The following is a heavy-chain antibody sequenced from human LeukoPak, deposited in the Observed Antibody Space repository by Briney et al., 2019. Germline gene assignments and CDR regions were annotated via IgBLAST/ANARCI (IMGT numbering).Heavy chain of an antibody. Sequence: GGSLRLSCAASGFTFSSYEMNWVRQAPGKGLEWVSYISSGGERQYYANSVEGRVTISRDNAKNSVYLQMNSLRAEDTAVYYCVRASSGSGYYYGHYYYYGMDVWGQGTTVTVSS. V-gene: IGHV3-48*03. CDR3: VRASSGSGYYYGHYYYYGMDV. J-gene: IGHJ6*02. CDR1: GFTFSSYE. D-gene: IGHD3-22*01. CDR2: ISSGGERQ.